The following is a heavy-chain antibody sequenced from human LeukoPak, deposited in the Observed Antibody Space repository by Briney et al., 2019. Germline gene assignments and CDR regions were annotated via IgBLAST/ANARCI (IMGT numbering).Heavy chain of an antibody. Sequence: PGGSLRLSCEASGFTFSSYWMHWVRQAPGKGLVWVSRIDSDGSRISYVDSVKGRFTISRDNAKNTLYLQMNSLRAEDTAVYYCAGGRDSSELYFDSWGQGTLVTVSS. V-gene: IGHV3-74*01. J-gene: IGHJ4*02. CDR2: IDSDGSRI. CDR1: GFTFSSYW. CDR3: AGGRDSSELYFDS. D-gene: IGHD2-15*01.